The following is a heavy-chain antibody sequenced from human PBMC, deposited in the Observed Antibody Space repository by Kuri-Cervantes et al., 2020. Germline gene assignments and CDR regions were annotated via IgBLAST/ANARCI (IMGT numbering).Heavy chain of an antibody. Sequence: GGSLRLSCKGSGYSFTSYWIGWVRQMPGKGLEWMGIIYPGDSDTRYSPSFQGQVTISADKSINTAYLQLSSLKASDNAIYYCSRPIAVGCTPDAFDIWGQGTMVTVSS. CDR1: GYSFTSYW. CDR3: SRPIAVGCTPDAFDI. V-gene: IGHV5-51*01. D-gene: IGHD6-19*01. J-gene: IGHJ3*02. CDR2: IYPGDSDT.